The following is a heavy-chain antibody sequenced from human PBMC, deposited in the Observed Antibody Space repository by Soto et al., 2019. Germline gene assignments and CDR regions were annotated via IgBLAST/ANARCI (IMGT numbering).Heavy chain of an antibody. Sequence: EVQLVESGGGLVQPGGSLRLSCVASGFTFSADSMNWVRQAPGKGLEWVAHISTSGATRYYADSVKGRFTISRDNAKTSLYLQMDSLRNEDTAVYYCARFFGSGFDYWGQGTLVTVSS. V-gene: IGHV3-48*02. D-gene: IGHD6-19*01. CDR3: ARFFGSGFDY. CDR1: GFTFSADS. J-gene: IGHJ4*02. CDR2: ISTSGATR.